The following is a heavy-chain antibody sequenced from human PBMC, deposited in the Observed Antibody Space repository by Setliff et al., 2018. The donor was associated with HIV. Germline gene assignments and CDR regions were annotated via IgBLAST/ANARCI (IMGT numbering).Heavy chain of an antibody. J-gene: IGHJ6*03. V-gene: IGHV1-3*01. CDR1: GYTFTDYT. CDR2: INAGNGNT. D-gene: IGHD6-19*01. CDR3: ARSLERQWMVPYYMDV. Sequence: ASVKVSCKASGYTFTDYTIHWVRQAPGQSLEWMGWINAGNGNTKYSQKFQSRVTITRDTSATTAYMELSSLRSEDTAVYYCARSLERQWMVPYYMDVWGKGTTVTVS.